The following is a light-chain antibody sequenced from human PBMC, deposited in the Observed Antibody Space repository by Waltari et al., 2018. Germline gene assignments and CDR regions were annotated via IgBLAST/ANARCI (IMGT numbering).Light chain of an antibody. CDR2: GNN. CDR3: QSYGSDWV. Sequence: QSVLTQPPSVSGAPGQRVTISCTGRSSNIGAGFAVHWYQQLPGTAPNLLIYGNNNRPSGVPDRFSGSKSGTSASLAITGLQAEDEADYYCQSYGSDWVFGGGTKLTVL. CDR1: SSNIGAGFA. J-gene: IGLJ3*02. V-gene: IGLV1-40*01.